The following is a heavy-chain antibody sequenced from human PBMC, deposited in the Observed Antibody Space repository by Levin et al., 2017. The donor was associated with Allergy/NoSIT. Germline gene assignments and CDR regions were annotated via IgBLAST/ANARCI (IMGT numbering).Heavy chain of an antibody. CDR3: AREHLWFGEANWFDP. Sequence: SQTLSLTCAVYGGSFSGYYWSWIRQPPGKGLEWIGEINHSGSTNYNPSLKSRVTISVDTSKNQFSLKLSSVTAADTAVYYCAREHLWFGEANWFDPWGQGTLVTVSS. CDR1: GGSFSGYY. J-gene: IGHJ5*02. D-gene: IGHD3-10*01. CDR2: INHSGST. V-gene: IGHV4-34*01.